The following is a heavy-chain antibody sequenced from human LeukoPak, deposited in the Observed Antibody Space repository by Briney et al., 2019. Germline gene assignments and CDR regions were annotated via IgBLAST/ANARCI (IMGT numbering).Heavy chain of an antibody. D-gene: IGHD3-10*01. CDR1: VDSVSTYY. CDR3: VRHTWFGTRHWFAP. V-gene: IGHV4-59*08. Sequence: SETLSLTCPFSVDSVSTYYWSWIRQPPGKGLEWIGYFYYSGCTNYNPSINSRVTLSIDTSKNQFFLEPSSVAAANTAEYYCVRHTWFGTRHWFAPWGQGILVTVSS. J-gene: IGHJ5*02. CDR2: FYYSGCT.